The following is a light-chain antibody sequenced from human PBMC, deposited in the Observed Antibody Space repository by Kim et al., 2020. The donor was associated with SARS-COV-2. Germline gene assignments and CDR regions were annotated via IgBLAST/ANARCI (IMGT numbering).Light chain of an antibody. V-gene: IGKV3-15*01. Sequence: EIVMTQSPATLSVSPGERATLSCRASQSIYSNLAWYQQKPGQAPRLLIYGASTRATGIPARFSGSGSGTEFTLTISSLQSEDFAVYCCQQYNTWPRYTFGQGAKLE. CDR2: GAS. J-gene: IGKJ2*01. CDR3: QQYNTWPRYT. CDR1: QSIYSN.